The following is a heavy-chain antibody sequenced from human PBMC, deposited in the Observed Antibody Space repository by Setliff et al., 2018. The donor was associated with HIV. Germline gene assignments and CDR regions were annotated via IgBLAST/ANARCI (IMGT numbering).Heavy chain of an antibody. D-gene: IGHD2-2*01. CDR3: ARSSCSSTSCYASLYYYYGMDV. CDR1: GYTFTSYA. Sequence: ASVKVSCKASGYTFTSYAMHWVRQAPGQRLEWMGWINAGNGNTKYSQKFQGRVTITRDTSASTAYMELSSLRSEDTAVYYCARSSCSSTSCYASLYYYYGMDVWGQGTTVTVSS. J-gene: IGHJ6*02. CDR2: INAGNGNT. V-gene: IGHV1-3*01.